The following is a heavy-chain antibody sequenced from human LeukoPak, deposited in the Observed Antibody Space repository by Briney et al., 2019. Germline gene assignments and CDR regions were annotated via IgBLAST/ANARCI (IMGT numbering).Heavy chain of an antibody. D-gene: IGHD5-18*01. CDR2: INIDGSST. V-gene: IGHV3-74*01. CDR1: GFTFSNYW. CDR3: VREFGGYGDY. Sequence: GGSLRLSCAASGFTFSNYWMHWVRQAPGKGLVWVSRINIDGSSTSQADSVKGRFTISRDNAKNTLYLQMNSLRAEDTAVYYCVREFGGYGDYWGQGTLVTVSS. J-gene: IGHJ4*02.